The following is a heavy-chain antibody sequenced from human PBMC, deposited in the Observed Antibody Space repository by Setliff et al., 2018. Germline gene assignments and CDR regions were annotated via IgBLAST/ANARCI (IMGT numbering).Heavy chain of an antibody. Sequence: PSETLSLTCKVSGGSISGYYLTWIRQPPGKGLGWIGYFHTYGSPHYNPSLKGRVTMSADTSKNQLYLSLTSVSVADTAMYYCARSHYYASGNSHYYYMDVWGKGTAVTVSS. CDR3: ARSHYYASGNSHYYYMDV. V-gene: IGHV4-4*08. D-gene: IGHD3-10*01. CDR2: FHTYGSP. CDR1: GGSISGYY. J-gene: IGHJ6*03.